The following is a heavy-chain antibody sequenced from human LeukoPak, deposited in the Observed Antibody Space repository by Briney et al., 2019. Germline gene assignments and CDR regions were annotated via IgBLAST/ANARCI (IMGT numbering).Heavy chain of an antibody. J-gene: IGHJ4*02. CDR1: GFSPRTGGMP. CDR2: SNWDDDK. D-gene: IGHD6-19*01. V-gene: IGHV2-70*04. CDR3: ARARGYSSGFDC. Sequence: SGPTLVHPTAPLTLTRTFSGFSPRTGGMPVSWMRQPPEKALEWLALSNWDDDKFYSTSLKTRPTISKDTYKNQVVLTMTNMDPVETATYYCARARGYSSGFDCWGQGTLVTVSS.